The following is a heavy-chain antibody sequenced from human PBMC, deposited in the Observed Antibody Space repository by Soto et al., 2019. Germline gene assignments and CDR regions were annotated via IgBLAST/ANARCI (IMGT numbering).Heavy chain of an antibody. Sequence: QVQLVQSGAEVKKPGSSVKVSCKASGGTFSSYAISWVRQAPGQGLEWMGGIIPIFGTANYAQKFQGRVTITADESTSPAHMELSSLRSGDTAVYYCARVRVRFLEWLGSEGWGQGTLVTVSS. CDR1: GGTFSSYA. J-gene: IGHJ4*02. CDR2: IIPIFGTA. CDR3: ARVRVRFLEWLGSEG. V-gene: IGHV1-69*12. D-gene: IGHD3-3*01.